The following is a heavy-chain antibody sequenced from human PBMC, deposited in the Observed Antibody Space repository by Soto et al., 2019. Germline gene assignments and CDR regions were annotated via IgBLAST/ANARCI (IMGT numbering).Heavy chain of an antibody. V-gene: IGHV3-23*01. CDR3: VTGLERFGH. CDR2: MTGRGDGT. CDR1: GFTFSNNG. Sequence: EVQVLDSGGGLVQPGGSLRLSCAASGFTFSNNGMSWVRQAPGKGPEWVSGMTGRGDGTYYADSVKGRFTISRDNSKNTLFLQMNSLRAEDTAVYYCVTGLERFGHWGPGTRVTVSS. J-gene: IGHJ4*02.